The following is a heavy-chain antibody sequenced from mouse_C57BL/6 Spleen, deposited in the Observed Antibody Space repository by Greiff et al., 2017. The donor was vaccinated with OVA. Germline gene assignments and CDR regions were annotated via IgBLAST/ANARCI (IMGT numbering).Heavy chain of an antibody. CDR2: INPNNGGT. J-gene: IGHJ4*01. CDR1: GYTFTDYN. Sequence: VQLQQSGPELVKPGASVKISCKASGYTFTDYNMDWVKQRPGKSLEWIGDINPNNGGTIYNQKFKGKATLTVDKSSSTAYMELRSLTSEDTAVYYCARWNYGNYDSMDYWGQGTSVTVSS. CDR3: ARWNYGNYDSMDY. V-gene: IGHV1-18*01. D-gene: IGHD2-1*01.